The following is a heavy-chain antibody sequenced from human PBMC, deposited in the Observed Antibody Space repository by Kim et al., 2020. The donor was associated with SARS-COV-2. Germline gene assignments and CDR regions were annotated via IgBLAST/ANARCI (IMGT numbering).Heavy chain of an antibody. V-gene: IGHV3-11*03. CDR3: ARWALAFYYYYCYGMDV. Sequence: SGKSRVTISKDNAKNSLYLQMNSQRDEDTAVYYCARWALAFYYYYCYGMDVWGQGTTVTVSS. J-gene: IGHJ6*02.